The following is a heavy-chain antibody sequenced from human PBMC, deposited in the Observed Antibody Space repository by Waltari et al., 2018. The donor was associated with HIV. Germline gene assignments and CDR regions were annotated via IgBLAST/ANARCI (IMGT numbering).Heavy chain of an antibody. J-gene: IGHJ4*02. D-gene: IGHD1-26*01. CDR3: ARDGSGTYYADFFDS. Sequence: EVQLVESGGGSVQPGGSLRLSCAASGFMFRIYNMNWVRHAPGKGMERIADSSGRSTTIYYADYVKGRCTVSRDNADNSVYLEMNSLRDDDTAVYYCARDGSGTYYADFFDSWGQGTLVTVSS. V-gene: IGHV3-48*02. CDR1: GFMFRIYN. CDR2: SSGRSTTI.